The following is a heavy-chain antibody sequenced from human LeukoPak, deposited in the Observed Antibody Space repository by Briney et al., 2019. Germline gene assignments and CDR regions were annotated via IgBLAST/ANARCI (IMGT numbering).Heavy chain of an antibody. D-gene: IGHD6-6*01. Sequence: SCKASGYTFTGYYMHWVRQAPGKGLEWVAFISSDGSNKYYADSVKGRFTISRDNSKNTLYLQMNSLRDEDTAVYYCDPHDSSSHFWGQGTLVTVSS. J-gene: IGHJ4*02. CDR3: DPHDSSSHF. CDR1: GYTFTGYY. V-gene: IGHV3-30-3*01. CDR2: ISSDGSNK.